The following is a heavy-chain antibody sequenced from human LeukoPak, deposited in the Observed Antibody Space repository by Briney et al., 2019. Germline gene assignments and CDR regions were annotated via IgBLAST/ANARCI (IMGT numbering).Heavy chain of an antibody. J-gene: IGHJ6*03. D-gene: IGHD5-12*01. Sequence: SETLSLTCTVSGGSISSYYWSWIRQPPGKGLEWIGYIYYSGSTNYNPSLKSRVTISVDTSKNQFSLKLSSVTAADTAVYYCARAVGGYVYYYYYYMDVWGKGTTVTVSS. CDR1: GGSISSYY. V-gene: IGHV4-59*01. CDR2: IYYSGST. CDR3: ARAVGGYVYYYYYYMDV.